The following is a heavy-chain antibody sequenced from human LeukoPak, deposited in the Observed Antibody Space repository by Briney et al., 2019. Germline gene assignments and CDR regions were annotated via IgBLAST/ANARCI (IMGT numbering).Heavy chain of an antibody. CDR2: INHSEST. J-gene: IGHJ5*02. CDR1: GGSFSGYY. D-gene: IGHD1-7*01. Sequence: KTSETLSLTCAVYGGSFSGYYWSWIRQPPGKGLEWIGEINHSESTNYNPSLKSRVTISVDTSKNQFSLKLSSVTAADTAVYYCARGSVELELVHVRWFDPWGQGTLVTVSS. V-gene: IGHV4-34*01. CDR3: ARGSVELELVHVRWFDP.